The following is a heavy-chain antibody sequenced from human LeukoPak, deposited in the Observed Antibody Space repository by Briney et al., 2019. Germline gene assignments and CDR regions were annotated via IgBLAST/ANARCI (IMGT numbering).Heavy chain of an antibody. CDR1: GFTFSSYS. J-gene: IGHJ3*02. CDR2: ISSSTNTI. D-gene: IGHD1-26*01. CDR3: ARAYSGSHDAFDI. Sequence: GGSLRLSCAASGFTFSSYSMNWVRQAPGKGLEWVSYISSSTNTIYYADSVKGRFTISRDNAKNSLYLQMNSLRAEDTAVYYCARAYSGSHDAFDIWGQGTMVTVSS. V-gene: IGHV3-48*04.